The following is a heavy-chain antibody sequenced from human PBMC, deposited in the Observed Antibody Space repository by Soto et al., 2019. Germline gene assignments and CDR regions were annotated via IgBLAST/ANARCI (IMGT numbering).Heavy chain of an antibody. CDR2: ISSSGSTI. V-gene: IGHV3-11*01. J-gene: IGHJ6*03. D-gene: IGHD6-13*01. CDR3: ASSLYSSSWYSIGYMDV. CDR1: GFTFSDYY. Sequence: SGGSLRLSCAASGFTFSDYYMSWIRQAPGKGLEWVSYISSSGSTIYYADSVKGRFTISRDNAKNSLYLQMNSLRAEDTAVYYCASSLYSSSWYSIGYMDVWGKGTTVTVSS.